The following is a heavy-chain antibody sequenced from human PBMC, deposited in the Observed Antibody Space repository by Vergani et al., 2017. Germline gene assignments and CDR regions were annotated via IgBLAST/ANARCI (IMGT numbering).Heavy chain of an antibody. CDR2: MRSKNDGGTA. CDR1: GITFKNAW. CDR3: YTDYHDY. Sequence: EVQVVESGGGLIKPGGSLRLSCVVSGITFKNAWINWVRQAPGKGLEWIGRMRSKNDGGTADYAAPLKGRFTLSRDESKDSAFLLVNNLKNEDTAVYFCYTDYHDYWGQGNLVTVSS. V-gene: IGHV3-15*01. D-gene: IGHD2-2*02. J-gene: IGHJ4*02.